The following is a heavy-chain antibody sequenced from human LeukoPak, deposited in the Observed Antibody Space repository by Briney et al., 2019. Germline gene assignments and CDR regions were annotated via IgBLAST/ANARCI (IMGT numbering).Heavy chain of an antibody. CDR1: GFTFSRYW. Sequence: PGGSLRLSCAASGFTFSRYWMSWVRQAPGKGLEWVANMNQDGSEKHYVDSVKGRFTISRDNAKNSLYLQVNSLRAEDTAVYYCARDGAARGSGSFGDWGQGTLLTVSS. D-gene: IGHD3-10*01. V-gene: IGHV3-7*01. J-gene: IGHJ4*02. CDR3: ARDGAARGSGSFGD. CDR2: MNQDGSEK.